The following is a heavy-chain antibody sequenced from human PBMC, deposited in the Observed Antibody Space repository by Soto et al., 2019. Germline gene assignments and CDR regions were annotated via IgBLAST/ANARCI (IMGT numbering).Heavy chain of an antibody. V-gene: IGHV3-23*01. CDR3: AKDGKPHSSGWYTIPFEFDY. Sequence: EVQLLESGGGLVQPGGSLRLSCAASGFTFSSYAMSWVRQAPGKGLEWVSAITGSGGSTYYADSVKGRFTISRDNSKNTLYLQMNSLRAEDTAVYYCAKDGKPHSSGWYTIPFEFDYWGQGTLVTVAS. CDR2: ITGSGGST. D-gene: IGHD6-19*01. CDR1: GFTFSSYA. J-gene: IGHJ4*02.